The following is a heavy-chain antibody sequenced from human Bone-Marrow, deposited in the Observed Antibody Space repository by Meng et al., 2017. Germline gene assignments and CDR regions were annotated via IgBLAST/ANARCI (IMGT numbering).Heavy chain of an antibody. CDR2: IYYSGST. J-gene: IGHJ4*02. V-gene: IGHV4-39*07. CDR3: ARVLVKGIDY. Sequence: WVRQAPGKGLEWIGSIYYSGSTYYNPSLKSRVTISVDTSKNQFSLKLSSVTAADTAVYYCARVLVKGIDYWGQGTLVTVSS. D-gene: IGHD3-3*02.